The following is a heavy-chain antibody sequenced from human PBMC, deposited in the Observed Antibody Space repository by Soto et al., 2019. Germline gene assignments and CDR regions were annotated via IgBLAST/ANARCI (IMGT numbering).Heavy chain of an antibody. CDR2: ISYDGSNK. Sequence: QVQLVESGGGVVQPGRSLRLSCAASGFTFSSYGMHWVRQAPGKGLEWVAVISYDGSNKYYADSVKGRFTISRDNSKNSRYLQMNSLRAEDTAVYYCAKDSVSYVDTAMVGAFDPWGQGTLVTVSS. D-gene: IGHD5-18*01. V-gene: IGHV3-30*18. CDR3: AKDSVSYVDTAMVGAFDP. J-gene: IGHJ5*02. CDR1: GFTFSSYG.